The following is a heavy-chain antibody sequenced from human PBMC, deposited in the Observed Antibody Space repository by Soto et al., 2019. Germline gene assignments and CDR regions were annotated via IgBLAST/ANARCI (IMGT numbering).Heavy chain of an antibody. D-gene: IGHD2-2*01. CDR1: GYTFTSYA. V-gene: IGHV1-3*01. Sequence: QVQLVQSGAEVKKPGASVKVSCKASGYTFTSYAMHWVRQAPGQRLEWMGWINAGNGNTKYSQKFQGRVTITRDTSASTAYMELSSLRSEDTAVYYCARVVYCSSTSCHRGWFDPWGQGTLVTVSS. CDR3: ARVVYCSSTSCHRGWFDP. CDR2: INAGNGNT. J-gene: IGHJ5*02.